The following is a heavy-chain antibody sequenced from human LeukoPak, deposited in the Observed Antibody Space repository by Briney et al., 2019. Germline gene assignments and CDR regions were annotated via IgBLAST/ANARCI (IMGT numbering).Heavy chain of an antibody. J-gene: IGHJ4*02. V-gene: IGHV3-23*01. CDR1: GSTFSSYA. CDR3: AKEGRIAAGTGDYFDY. Sequence: GGSLRLSCAASGSTFSSYAMSWVRQAPGKGLEGVSGISANGDTTKYADSVKGRFTISRDNSKNTVFLQMNSLRADDTAVYYCAKEGRIAAGTGDYFDYWGQGTLVTVSS. D-gene: IGHD6-13*01. CDR2: ISANGDTT.